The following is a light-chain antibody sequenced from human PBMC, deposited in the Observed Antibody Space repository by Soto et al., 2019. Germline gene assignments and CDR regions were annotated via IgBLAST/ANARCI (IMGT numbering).Light chain of an antibody. Sequence: DIVMTQSPDSLSVSLGESATINCKSSQSVLHSSHNKNYLAWYQQKPGQPPKLLIYWACTRKSGIPDRFSGSGSGTELTLTISEEQAEDVAVCYRQHNYATPRTFGQGPKIEIK. CDR1: QSVLHSSHNKNY. CDR3: QHNYATPRT. CDR2: WAC. J-gene: IGKJ1*01. V-gene: IGKV4-1*01.